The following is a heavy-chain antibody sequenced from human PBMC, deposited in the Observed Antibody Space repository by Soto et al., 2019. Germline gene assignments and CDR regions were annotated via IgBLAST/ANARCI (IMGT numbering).Heavy chain of an antibody. Sequence: QVQLQESGPGLVKPSETLSLTCTVSGGTISRYYWSWIRQPPGKGLERIGYMYKTGSTVYNPSFKSRVTISVDTSKNQFSLKLNSVTAADTAVYYCARDLWGYCGTDCYPLDVWGQGTTVTLSS. CDR3: ARDLWGYCGTDCYPLDV. CDR1: GGTISRYY. J-gene: IGHJ6*02. D-gene: IGHD2-21*02. V-gene: IGHV4-59*01. CDR2: MYKTGST.